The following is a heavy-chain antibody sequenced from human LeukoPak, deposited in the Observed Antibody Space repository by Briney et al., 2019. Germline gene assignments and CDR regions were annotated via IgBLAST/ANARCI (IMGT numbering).Heavy chain of an antibody. J-gene: IGHJ4*02. CDR1: GYTFTGYY. V-gene: IGHV1-2*02. CDR2: INPNSGGT. D-gene: IGHD1-26*01. Sequence: ASVKVSCKASGYTFTGYYMHWVRQAPGQGLEWMGWINPNSGGTNYAQKFQGRVTMTRDTSISTAYMELSRLGSDDTAVYYCAREAVGATKEFDYWGQGTLVTVSS. CDR3: AREAVGATKEFDY.